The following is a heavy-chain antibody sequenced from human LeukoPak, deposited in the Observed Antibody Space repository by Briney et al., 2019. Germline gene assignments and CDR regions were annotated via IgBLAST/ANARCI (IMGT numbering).Heavy chain of an antibody. D-gene: IGHD5/OR15-5a*01. CDR2: IKTDGSAM. V-gene: IGHV3-74*03. CDR1: GFTFNDYW. Sequence: GGSLRLSCVGSGFTFNDYWIHWVRHAPGKGLVWVSAIKTDGSAMQYADSVKGRFAISRDNAKNTVYLQMNSLRDEDTAVYYCVRDRTVSTILDYWGQGTLVTVSS. J-gene: IGHJ4*02. CDR3: VRDRTVSTILDY.